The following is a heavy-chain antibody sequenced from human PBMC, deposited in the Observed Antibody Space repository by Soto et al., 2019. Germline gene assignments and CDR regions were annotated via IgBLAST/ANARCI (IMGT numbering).Heavy chain of an antibody. J-gene: IGHJ5*02. D-gene: IGHD2-15*01. V-gene: IGHV5-10-1*01. CDR3: TRARYCSGGSCRGWFDP. Sequence: PGESLKISCKGSGYSFTSYWISWVRQMPGKGLEWMGRIDPSDSYTNYSPSFQGHVTISADKSISTAYLQWSSLKASDTAMYYCTRARYCSGGSCRGWFDPWGQGTLVTAPQ. CDR1: GYSFTSYW. CDR2: IDPSDSYT.